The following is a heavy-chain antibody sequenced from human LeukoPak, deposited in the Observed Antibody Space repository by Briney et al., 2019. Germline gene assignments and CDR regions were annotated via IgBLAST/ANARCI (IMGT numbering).Heavy chain of an antibody. CDR1: GGSISSYY. V-gene: IGHV4-59*08. D-gene: IGHD3-3*01. CDR3: ARSNLRFLELDWFDP. Sequence: SETLSLTCTVSGGSISSYYWSWIRQPPGKGLEWIGYIYYSGSTNYNPSLKSRVTISVDTSKNQFSLKLSSVTAADTAVYYCARSNLRFLELDWFDPWGQGALVTVSS. J-gene: IGHJ5*02. CDR2: IYYSGST.